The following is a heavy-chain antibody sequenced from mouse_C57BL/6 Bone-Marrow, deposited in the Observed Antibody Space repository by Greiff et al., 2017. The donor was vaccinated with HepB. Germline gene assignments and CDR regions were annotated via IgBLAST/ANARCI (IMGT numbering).Heavy chain of an antibody. V-gene: IGHV1-64*01. CDR2: IHPNSGST. J-gene: IGHJ3*01. D-gene: IGHD4-1*01. CDR3: ARAKNWDAFAY. Sequence: QVQLQQSGAELVKPGASVKLSCKASGYTFTSYWMHWVKQRPGQGLEWIGMIHPNSGSTNYNEKFKSKATLTVDTSSSTAYMQLSSLTSEDSAVYYCARAKNWDAFAYWGQGTLVTVSA. CDR1: GYTFTSYW.